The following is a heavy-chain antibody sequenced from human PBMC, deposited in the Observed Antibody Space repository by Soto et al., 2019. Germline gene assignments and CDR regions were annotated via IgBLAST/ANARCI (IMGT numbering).Heavy chain of an antibody. CDR2: ISAYSGNT. CDR3: ARDRGYYDRSDYFDY. CDR1: GYAFPNSG. J-gene: IGHJ4*02. Sequence: GASVKVSCKASGYAFPNSGISWVRQAPGQGLEWMGWISAYSGNTNYAQKFQGRVTMTRDTSTSTAYMELRSLRSDDTAVYYCARDRGYYDRSDYFDYWGQGTLVTVSS. D-gene: IGHD3-22*01. V-gene: IGHV1-18*01.